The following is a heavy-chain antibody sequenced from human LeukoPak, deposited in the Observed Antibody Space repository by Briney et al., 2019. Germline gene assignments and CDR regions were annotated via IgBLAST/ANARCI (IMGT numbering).Heavy chain of an antibody. J-gene: IGHJ4*02. V-gene: IGHV1-2*02. CDR1: GYTFTGYY. CDR2: INPTSSDT. D-gene: IGHD3-22*01. Sequence: ASVKVSCKASGYTFTGYYIHWVRQAPGQGLEWMGWINPTSSDTNYVQKFQGRVTMTRDTSISTTYMELNTLRSDDTAVYYCAKDNRYYYDTSGLRGIDYWGQGTLVTVSS. CDR3: AKDNRYYYDTSGLRGIDY.